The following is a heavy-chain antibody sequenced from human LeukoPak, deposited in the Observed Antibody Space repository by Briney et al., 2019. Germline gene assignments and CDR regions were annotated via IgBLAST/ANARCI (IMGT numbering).Heavy chain of an antibody. Sequence: TGGSLRLSCAASGFSVGNTYMSWVRQAPGKGLEWVSIIYSGGNTYYADSVKGRFTISRDNAENSLYLQMNSLRAEDTAIYYCARDHRYAFDIWGQGTMVTVSS. V-gene: IGHV3-53*01. CDR2: IYSGGNT. CDR1: GFSVGNTY. CDR3: ARDHRYAFDI. J-gene: IGHJ3*02. D-gene: IGHD1-14*01.